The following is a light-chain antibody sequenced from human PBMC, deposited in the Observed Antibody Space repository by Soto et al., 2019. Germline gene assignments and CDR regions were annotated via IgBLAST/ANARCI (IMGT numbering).Light chain of an antibody. Sequence: QSALTQPPSASGSPGQSVTISCTGTSSDVGGYKYVSWYQQHPGKAPKLLIYEVSKRPSGVPDRFSGSKSGNTASLTVPGLQAEDEADYYCSSYAGSNNYVFGTGTKVTVL. V-gene: IGLV2-8*01. J-gene: IGLJ1*01. CDR3: SSYAGSNNYV. CDR2: EVS. CDR1: SSDVGGYKY.